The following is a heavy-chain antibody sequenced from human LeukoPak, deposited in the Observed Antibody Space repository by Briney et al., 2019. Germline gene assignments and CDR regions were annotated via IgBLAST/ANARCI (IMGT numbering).Heavy chain of an antibody. Sequence: GGSPRLSCAASGFTFSSYAMSWVRQAPGKGLEWVSAISGSGGSTYYAYSVKGRFTITRDNSKNTLYLQMNSLRAEDTAVYYCAKSQYYYGSGSYHKSWGQGTLVTVSS. D-gene: IGHD3-10*01. J-gene: IGHJ5*02. V-gene: IGHV3-23*01. CDR3: AKSQYYYGSGSYHKS. CDR1: GFTFSSYA. CDR2: ISGSGGST.